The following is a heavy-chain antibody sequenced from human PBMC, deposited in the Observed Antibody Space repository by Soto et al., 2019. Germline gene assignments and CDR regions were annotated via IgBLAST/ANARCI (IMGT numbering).Heavy chain of an antibody. D-gene: IGHD1-1*01. CDR2: IYHTGDT. CDR1: GSSVSNSNW. Sequence: QVQLQESGPGLVKPSGTLSLTCVVSGSSVSNSNWWTWVRQPPGKGLEWIGEIYHTGDTNYNPSLVSRVTLSIDKSRYQFSLRLGSVTAADTAVYFCARNGIYYYYMDVWGRGTTVTVSS. V-gene: IGHV4-4*02. J-gene: IGHJ6*03. CDR3: ARNGIYYYYMDV.